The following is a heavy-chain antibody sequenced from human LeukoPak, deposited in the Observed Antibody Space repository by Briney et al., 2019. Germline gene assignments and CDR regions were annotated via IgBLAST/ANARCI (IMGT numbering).Heavy chain of an antibody. CDR3: AKFGDYGDYVSY. CDR1: GFTFSSYA. CDR2: ISGSGGST. Sequence: GGSLRLSCAASGFTFSSYAMSWVRQAPGKGLEWVSAISGSGGSTYYADSVRGRFTISRDNSKNTLYLQMNSLRAEDTAVYYCAKFGDYGDYVSYWGQGTLVTVSS. V-gene: IGHV3-23*01. D-gene: IGHD4-17*01. J-gene: IGHJ4*02.